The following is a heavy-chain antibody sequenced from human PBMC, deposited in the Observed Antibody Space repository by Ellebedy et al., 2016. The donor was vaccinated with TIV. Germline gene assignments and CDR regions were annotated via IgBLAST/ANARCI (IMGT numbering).Heavy chain of an antibody. V-gene: IGHV3-7*01. Sequence: GESLKISXAASGFTLSNYWMSRVRHTPGKGLQWVTNIGRDGSEQYYVASVEGRFTVSRDNAKNSLYLQMNSLRAEDTAVYYCARDSWDRTVDYWGQGTLVTVSS. CDR3: ARDSWDRTVDY. J-gene: IGHJ4*02. CDR1: GFTLSNYW. CDR2: IGRDGSEQ. D-gene: IGHD1-26*01.